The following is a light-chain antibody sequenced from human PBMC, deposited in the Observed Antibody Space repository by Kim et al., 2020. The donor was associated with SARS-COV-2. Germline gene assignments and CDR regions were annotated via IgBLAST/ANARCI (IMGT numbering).Light chain of an antibody. Sequence: GTALTHSCTRTGAGIASNVLQWYQHRPGRFPTTLIYEDDQRSSGVPDRFSGSIDRSSNSASLSISGLKTEDEADYYCQSYDDNIQVFGGGTKLTVL. J-gene: IGLJ3*02. CDR2: EDD. CDR3: QSYDDNIQV. V-gene: IGLV6-57*01. CDR1: GAGIASNV.